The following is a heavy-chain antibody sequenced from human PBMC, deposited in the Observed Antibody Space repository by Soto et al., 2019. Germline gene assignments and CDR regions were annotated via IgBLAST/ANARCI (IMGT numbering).Heavy chain of an antibody. J-gene: IGHJ6*02. CDR3: ARERPVFGYGSGSSYYYCYYGTDV. V-gene: IGHV1-2*04. D-gene: IGHD3-10*01. CDR2: INPNSGGT. Sequence: GASVKVSCKASGYTFTGYYMHWVRQAPGQGLEWMGWINPNSGGTNYAQKFQGWVTMTRDTSISTAYMELSRLRSDDTAVYYCARERPVFGYGSGSSYYYCYYGTDVRGQATTVTVSS. CDR1: GYTFTGYY.